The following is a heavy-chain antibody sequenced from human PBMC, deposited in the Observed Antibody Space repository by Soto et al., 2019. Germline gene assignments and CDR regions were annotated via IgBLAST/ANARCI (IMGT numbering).Heavy chain of an antibody. V-gene: IGHV3-23*01. D-gene: IGHD1-1*01. Sequence: VSLRLSCAASGFTFSSYAMSWVRHSPGKGLEWVSSISGSGGGTYYADSVKGRFTFSRDNSKNTLYLQMNSLRAEDTAVYYCAKFGMATTKRSPPYYIDYWGQGALVTVSS. CDR1: GFTFSSYA. CDR3: AKFGMATTKRSPPYYIDY. J-gene: IGHJ4*02. CDR2: ISGSGGGT.